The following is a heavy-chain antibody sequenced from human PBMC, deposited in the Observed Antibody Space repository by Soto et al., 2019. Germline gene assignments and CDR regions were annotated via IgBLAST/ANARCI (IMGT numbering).Heavy chain of an antibody. CDR2: IYYSGST. D-gene: IGHD2-15*01. CDR1: GGSISSYY. V-gene: IGHV4-59*01. CDR3: ARGFVKLLFSTHGYFVY. Sequence: SETLSLTCTVSGGSISSYYWSWIRQPPGKGLEWIGYIYYSGSTNYNPSLKSRVTISVDTSKNQFSLKLSSVTAADTAVYYCARGFVKLLFSTHGYFVYWCQGTLVSV. J-gene: IGHJ4*02.